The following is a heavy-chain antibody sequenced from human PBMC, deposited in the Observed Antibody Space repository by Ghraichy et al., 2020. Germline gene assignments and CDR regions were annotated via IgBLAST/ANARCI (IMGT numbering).Heavy chain of an antibody. V-gene: IGHV4-34*01. CDR3: ARATIRDGMDV. J-gene: IGHJ6*02. D-gene: IGHD5-12*01. CDR1: GGSFRGYS. CDR2: LNHSVST. Sequence: SETLSLTCAVYGGSFRGYSWTWSRQPPGKGLEWIGELNHSVSTNYNPSLKSRVTISGDTSKNQVSLKLRSVTAADTAVYYCARATIRDGMDVWGQGTTVTVSS.